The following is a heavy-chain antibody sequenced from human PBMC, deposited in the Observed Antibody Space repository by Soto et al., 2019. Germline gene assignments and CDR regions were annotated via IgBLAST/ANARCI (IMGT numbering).Heavy chain of an antibody. Sequence: EVQVLESGGGLVQPGGSLRLSCVASGFTFSDFAMSWVRQAPGKGLEWVSSISGSGGTIYYADSVKGRFTISRDNSNNTLYLQMHSLRAGDTAVYFCAKLRGSGWYFHYWGQGTLVAVSS. CDR3: AKLRGSGWYFHY. CDR1: GFTFSDFA. D-gene: IGHD6-19*01. J-gene: IGHJ4*02. CDR2: ISGSGGTI. V-gene: IGHV3-23*01.